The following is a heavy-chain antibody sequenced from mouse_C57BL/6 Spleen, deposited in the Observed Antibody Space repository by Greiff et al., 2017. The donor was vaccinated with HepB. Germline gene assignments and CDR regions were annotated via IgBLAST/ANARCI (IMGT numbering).Heavy chain of an antibody. CDR1: GYSFTGYY. V-gene: IGHV1-42*01. Sequence: VQLQQSGPELVKPGASVKISCKASGYSFTGYYMNWVKQSPEKSLEWIGEINPSTGGTTYNQKFKAKATLTVDKSSSTAYMQLKSLTSEDSAVYYCASSTTVVDYYAMDYWGQGTSVTVSS. CDR2: INPSTGGT. D-gene: IGHD1-1*01. J-gene: IGHJ4*01. CDR3: ASSTTVVDYYAMDY.